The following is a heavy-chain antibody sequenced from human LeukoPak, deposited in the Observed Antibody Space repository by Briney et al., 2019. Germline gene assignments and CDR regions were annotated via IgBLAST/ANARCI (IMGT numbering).Heavy chain of an antibody. V-gene: IGHV3-23*01. CDR3: AKREEYDGFQH. CDR1: GFTFSSYA. J-gene: IGHJ1*01. CDR2: ISGSGGST. Sequence: GASLRLSCAASGFTFSSYAMSWVRQAPGKGREWVSAISGSGGSTYYADSAKGRFTISRDNSKNTLYLQMNSLRAEDTAVYYCAKREEYDGFQHWGQGTLVTVSS. D-gene: IGHD3-3*01.